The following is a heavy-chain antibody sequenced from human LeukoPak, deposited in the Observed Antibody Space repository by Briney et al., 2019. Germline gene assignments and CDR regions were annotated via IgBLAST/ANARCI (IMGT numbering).Heavy chain of an antibody. CDR3: ARTNYYDSSGYQGAGTYYYGMDV. Sequence: ASVKVSCKASGYTFTGYYMHWVRQAPGQGLEWMGWINPNSGGTNYAQKFQGRVTMTRDTSITTAYMELSRLTSDDTAVYYCARTNYYDSSGYQGAGTYYYGMDVWGQGTTVTVSS. CDR2: INPNSGGT. D-gene: IGHD3-22*01. J-gene: IGHJ6*02. V-gene: IGHV1-2*02. CDR1: GYTFTGYY.